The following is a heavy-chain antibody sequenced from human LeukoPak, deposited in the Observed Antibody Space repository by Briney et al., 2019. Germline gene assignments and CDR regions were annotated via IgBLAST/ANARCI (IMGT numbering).Heavy chain of an antibody. D-gene: IGHD6-6*01. CDR2: TNPNSGYT. CDR3: AREAGSIDY. Sequence: ASVKVSCKASGHTFTIYDINWALQATGQGLEWMGWTNPNSGYTGYAQKFQGRVTITRNTSIRTVYMELSSLRSEDTAVYYCAREAGSIDYWAQGTLVTVSS. CDR1: GHTFTIYD. V-gene: IGHV1-8*03. J-gene: IGHJ4*02.